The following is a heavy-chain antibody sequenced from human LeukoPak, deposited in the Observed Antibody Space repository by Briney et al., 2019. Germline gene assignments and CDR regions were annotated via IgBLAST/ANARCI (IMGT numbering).Heavy chain of an antibody. CDR3: AKDPRRYSRTGGYFEY. V-gene: IGHV3-30*18. CDR1: GFTFSSYV. D-gene: IGHD6-13*01. CDR2: ISYDGSNK. J-gene: IGHJ4*02. Sequence: PGGSLRLSCAASGFTFSSYVMHWVRQAPGKGLEWVALISYDGSNKYYADSVKGRFTISRDNSKNTLYLQVNSLRAEDTAVYYCAKDPRRYSRTGGYFEYWGQGTLVTVSS.